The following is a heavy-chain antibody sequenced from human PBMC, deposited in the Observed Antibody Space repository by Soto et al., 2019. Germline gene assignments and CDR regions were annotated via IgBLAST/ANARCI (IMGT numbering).Heavy chain of an antibody. CDR3: ARDGPFISVAAPAFQYAMDV. Sequence: DVRLVESGGGLVQPGGSLRLSCAASSFTFRSYWLSWVRQAPGKGLEWVATIKQDGSENYYVDSVKGRFTISRDNAKNSLYLQMSSLRADDTAVYYCARDGPFISVAAPAFQYAMDVWGQGTTVTVS. CDR2: IKQDGSEN. CDR1: SFTFRSYW. V-gene: IGHV3-7*03. J-gene: IGHJ6*02. D-gene: IGHD6-19*01.